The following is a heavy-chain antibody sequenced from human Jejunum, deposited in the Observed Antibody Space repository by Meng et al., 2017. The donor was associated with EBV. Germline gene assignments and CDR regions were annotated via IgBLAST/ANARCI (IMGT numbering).Heavy chain of an antibody. V-gene: IGHV3-33*08. Sequence: QVQLVESGGGVAQPGRSLRLSCAASGFTFSREWVAGIWHDGSYKFYIDSVKGRFTISRDNSKNTLDLQMSSLRVEDTAVYYCTRGLHYDSSAYEVGYWGQGTLVTVSS. D-gene: IGHD3-22*01. CDR1: GFTFSR. CDR3: TRGLHYDSSAYEVGY. J-gene: IGHJ4*02. CDR2: IWHDGSYK.